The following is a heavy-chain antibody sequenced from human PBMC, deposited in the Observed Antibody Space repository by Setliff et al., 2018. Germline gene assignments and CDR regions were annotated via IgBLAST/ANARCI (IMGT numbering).Heavy chain of an antibody. CDR1: GGSVSSGSYY. CDR3: RQAVVGRDVFDI. D-gene: IGHD1-1*01. Sequence: SETLSLTCTVSGGSVSSGSYYWSWIRQPAGKGLEWIGRIYNSGSTNYNPSLKGRVTISVDTSKKQFSLTLRYVTAADTALYYCRQAVVGRDVFDIWGQGTVVTVSS. CDR2: IYNSGST. J-gene: IGHJ3*02. V-gene: IGHV4-61*10.